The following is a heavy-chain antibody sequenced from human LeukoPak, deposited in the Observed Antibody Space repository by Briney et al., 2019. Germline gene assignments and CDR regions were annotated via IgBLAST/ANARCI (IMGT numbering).Heavy chain of an antibody. CDR3: ARVRNWNGNDAFDI. J-gene: IGHJ3*02. CDR2: INSDGSST. V-gene: IGHV3-74*01. Sequence: RINSDGSSTSYADSVKGRFTISRDNAKNTLYLQMNSLRAEDTAVYYCARVRNWNGNDAFDIWGQGTMVTVSS. D-gene: IGHD1-20*01.